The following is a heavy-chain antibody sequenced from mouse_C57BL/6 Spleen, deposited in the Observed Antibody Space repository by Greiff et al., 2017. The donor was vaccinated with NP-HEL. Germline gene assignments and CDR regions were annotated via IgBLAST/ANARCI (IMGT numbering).Heavy chain of an antibody. D-gene: IGHD1-1*02. Sequence: EVKLQESGPELVKPGASVKISCKASGYSFTDYNMNWVKQSNGKSLEWIGVINPNYGTTSYNQKFKGKATLTVDQSSSTAYMQLNSLTSEDSAVYYCARYYDGKGDGYYAMDYWGQGTSVTVSS. CDR1: GYSFTDYN. V-gene: IGHV1-39*01. CDR2: INPNYGTT. J-gene: IGHJ4*01. CDR3: ARYYDGKGDGYYAMDY.